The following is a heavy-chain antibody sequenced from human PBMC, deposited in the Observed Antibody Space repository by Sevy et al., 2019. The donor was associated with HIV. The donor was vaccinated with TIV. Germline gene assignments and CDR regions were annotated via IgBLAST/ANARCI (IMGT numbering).Heavy chain of an antibody. D-gene: IGHD3-22*01. V-gene: IGHV3-20*01. J-gene: IGHJ3*02. Sequence: GGSLRLSCAASGFTFDDYAMSWVRQAPGKGLERVSAINWKTDNVGYADSVKGRFTISRDNAKRSLYLQMNSLRPEDTALYHCARNTYYLDSTGFGAFDIWCQGIMVTVSS. CDR2: INWKTDNV. CDR3: ARNTYYLDSTGFGAFDI. CDR1: GFTFDDYA.